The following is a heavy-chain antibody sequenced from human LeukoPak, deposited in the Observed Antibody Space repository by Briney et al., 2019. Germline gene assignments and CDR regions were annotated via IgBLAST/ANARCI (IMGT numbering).Heavy chain of an antibody. Sequence: ASVKVSCKASGYTFTGYYMHWVRQAPGQGLEWMGWINPNSGGTNYAQKFQGRVTMTRDTSISTAYMELSRLRSDDTAVYYCARGRRVGVRGADNPDFDYWGQGTLVTVSS. V-gene: IGHV1-2*02. D-gene: IGHD3-10*01. J-gene: IGHJ4*02. CDR2: INPNSGGT. CDR3: ARGRRVGVRGADNPDFDY. CDR1: GYTFTGYY.